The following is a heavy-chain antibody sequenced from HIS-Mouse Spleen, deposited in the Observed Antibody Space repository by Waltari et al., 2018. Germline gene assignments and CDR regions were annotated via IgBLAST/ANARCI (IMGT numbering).Heavy chain of an antibody. J-gene: IGHJ2*01. V-gene: IGHV4-39*07. Sequence: QLQLQESGPGLWKPSETLSLTCTVSGGPISSSSYHWGWIRQPPGKGLEWIGSIYYSGSTYYNPSLKSRVTISVDTSKNQFSLKLSSVTAADTAVYYCAREIPYSSSWYDWYFDLWGRGTLVTVSS. D-gene: IGHD6-13*01. CDR2: IYYSGST. CDR3: AREIPYSSSWYDWYFDL. CDR1: GGPISSSSYH.